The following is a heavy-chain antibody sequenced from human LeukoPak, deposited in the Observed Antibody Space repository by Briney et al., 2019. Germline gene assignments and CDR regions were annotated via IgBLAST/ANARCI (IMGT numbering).Heavy chain of an antibody. V-gene: IGHV1-8*01. CDR2: MNPNSGNT. CDR3: ARALWLSQFDP. Sequence: GASVKVSYKASGYTFTSYDINWVRQATGQGLEWMGWMNPNSGNTGYAQKFQGRVTMTRNTSISTAYMELSSLRSEDTAVYYCARALWLSQFDPWGQGTLVTVSS. CDR1: GYTFTSYD. D-gene: IGHD6-19*01. J-gene: IGHJ5*02.